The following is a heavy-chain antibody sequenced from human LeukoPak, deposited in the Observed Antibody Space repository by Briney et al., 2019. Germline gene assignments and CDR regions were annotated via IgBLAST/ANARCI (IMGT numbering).Heavy chain of an antibody. J-gene: IGHJ4*02. Sequence: SETPSLTCAVYGGSFSSYYWSWIRQPPGKGLEWIGEINHSGSTNYNPSLKSRVTISVDTSKNQFSLKLSSVTAADTAVYYCARVVVLPPNFDYWGQGTLVTVSS. CDR3: ARVVVLPPNFDY. CDR1: GGSFSSYY. CDR2: INHSGST. D-gene: IGHD3-22*01. V-gene: IGHV4-34*01.